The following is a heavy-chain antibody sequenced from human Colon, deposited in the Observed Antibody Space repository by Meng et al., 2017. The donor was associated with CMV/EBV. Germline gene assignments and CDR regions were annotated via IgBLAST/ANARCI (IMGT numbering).Heavy chain of an antibody. D-gene: IGHD1-1*01. CDR3: ARRLRNDPAADH. V-gene: IGHV3-72*01. Sequence: GGSLRLSCTASGFTFTDHCMDWVRQAPGKGLEWVGRFGNEANSCTTSYAASVIGRFTISRDDSKSSLYLQMNSLKTEDTAVYYCARRLRNDPAADHGGQGTLVTVSS. CDR1: GFTFTDHC. J-gene: IGHJ4*02. CDR2: FGNEANSCTT.